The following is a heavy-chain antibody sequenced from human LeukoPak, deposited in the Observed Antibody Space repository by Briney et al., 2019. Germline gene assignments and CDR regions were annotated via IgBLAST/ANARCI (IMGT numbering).Heavy chain of an antibody. V-gene: IGHV4-4*07. D-gene: IGHD2-21*02. CDR2: IYTSGST. CDR3: ARHGHHGDHDC. CDR1: GGSISSYY. J-gene: IGHJ4*02. Sequence: SETLSLTCTVSGGSISSYYWSWIRQPAGKGLEWIGRIYTSGSTNYNPSLKSRVTMSVDTSKNQFSLRVSSVTAADTAVYYCARHGHHGDHDCWGQGILVTVSS.